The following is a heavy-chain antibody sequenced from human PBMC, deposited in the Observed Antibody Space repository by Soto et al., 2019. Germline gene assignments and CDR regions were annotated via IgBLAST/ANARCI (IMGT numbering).Heavy chain of an antibody. V-gene: IGHV1-58*01. CDR2: IVVGSGNT. D-gene: IGHD3-22*01. CDR1: GFTFTSSA. CDR3: AAEITHYYDSSGYGGDAFDI. Sequence: SVKVSCKASGFTFTSSAVQWVRQARGQRLEWIGWIVVGSGNTNYAQKFQERVTITRDMSTSTAYMELSSLRSEDTAVYYCAAEITHYYDSSGYGGDAFDIWGQGKMVTV. J-gene: IGHJ3*02.